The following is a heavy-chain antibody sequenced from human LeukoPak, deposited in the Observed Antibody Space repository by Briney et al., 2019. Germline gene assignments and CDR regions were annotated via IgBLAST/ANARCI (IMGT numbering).Heavy chain of an antibody. CDR3: ARSWAQEEGFDY. V-gene: IGHV3-53*01. J-gene: IGHJ4*02. CDR1: GFTVSSKY. CDR2: IYSAGST. Sequence: GGSLRLSCAASGFTVSSKYMSWVRQAPGKGLEWVSVIYSAGSTYYADSVKGRFTIYRDNSKNTLYLQMNTLRAEDTAVYYCARSWAQEEGFDYWGQGTQVTVSS.